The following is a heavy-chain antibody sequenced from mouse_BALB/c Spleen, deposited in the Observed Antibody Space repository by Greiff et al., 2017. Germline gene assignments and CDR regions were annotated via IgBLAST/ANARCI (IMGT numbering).Heavy chain of an antibody. V-gene: IGHV1-67*01. CDR2: ISTYYGNT. Sequence: VKLVESGPELVRPGVSVKISCKGSGYTFTDYAMHWVKQSHAKSLEWIGVISTYYGNTNYNQKFKGKATMTVDKSSSTAYMELARLTSEDSAIYYCARGGNYGEAMDYWGQGTSVTVSS. D-gene: IGHD2-1*01. CDR3: ARGGNYGEAMDY. J-gene: IGHJ4*01. CDR1: GYTFTDYA.